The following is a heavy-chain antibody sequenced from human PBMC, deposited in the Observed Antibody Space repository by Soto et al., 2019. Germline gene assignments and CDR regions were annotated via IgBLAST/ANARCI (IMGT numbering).Heavy chain of an antibody. D-gene: IGHD5-12*01. J-gene: IGHJ4*02. CDR1: GGSFSDTY. Sequence: SETLSLTCAVYGGSFSDTYWNWFRQPPGKGLEWIGEINHNTNTIYNPSLTSRVTISVDTSKNHFSLKLTSVTAADTAVYYCARGVRLFRGYDLDYFNYWGQGTLVTVSS. V-gene: IGHV4-34*01. CDR2: INHNTNT. CDR3: ARGVRLFRGYDLDYFNY.